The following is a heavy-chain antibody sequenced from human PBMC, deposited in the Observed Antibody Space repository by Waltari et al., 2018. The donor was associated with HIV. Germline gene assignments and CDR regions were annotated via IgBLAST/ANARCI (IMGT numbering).Heavy chain of an antibody. J-gene: IGHJ6*02. V-gene: IGHV3-9*01. CDR3: VKDGASTIFGVLNGMDV. CDR2: ISWNSGDI. CDR1: GITFDDYA. D-gene: IGHD3-3*01. Sequence: EVQLVESGGGSVQPGRSLRLSCTASGITFDDYAMHWVRQPPGKGLEWVSGISWNSGDIAYADSVKGPFTIARDNTKNSLFLQMNSVRVEDTALYYCVKDGASTIFGVLNGMDVWGQGTTVTVSS.